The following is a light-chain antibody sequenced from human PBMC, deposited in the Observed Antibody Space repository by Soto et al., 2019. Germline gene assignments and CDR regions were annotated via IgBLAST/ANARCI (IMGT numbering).Light chain of an antibody. Sequence: DIQMTQSPSSLSASVGDRVTITCQASQAITNYLNWYQQKPGKAPRLLLYDASSLETGVPSRFSGSGSGTDFTFTISSLQPEDIATYYCQHYDHLPITFGQGTRLEMK. J-gene: IGKJ5*01. V-gene: IGKV1-33*01. CDR3: QHYDHLPIT. CDR2: DAS. CDR1: QAITNY.